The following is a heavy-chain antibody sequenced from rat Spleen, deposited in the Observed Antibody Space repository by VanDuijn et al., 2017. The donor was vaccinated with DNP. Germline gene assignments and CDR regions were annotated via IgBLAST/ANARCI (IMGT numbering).Heavy chain of an antibody. J-gene: IGHJ4*01. V-gene: IGHV2-41*01. CDR2: IWKNGVT. CDR3: ASTLVNYGTYGYYAMDA. D-gene: IGHD1-3*01. CDR1: GFSLTSYN. Sequence: QVQLKESGPGLVQPSQTLSLTCTVAGFSLTSYNVHWVRQPPGKGLEWMGVIWKNGVTRYNSALKSRLSFSKATSKSQVFLKMNSLQTEDTATYYCASTLVNYGTYGYYAMDAWGQGTSVTVSS.